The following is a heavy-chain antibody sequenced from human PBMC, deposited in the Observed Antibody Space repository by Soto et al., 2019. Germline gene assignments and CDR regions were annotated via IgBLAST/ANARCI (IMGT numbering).Heavy chain of an antibody. D-gene: IGHD1-7*01. V-gene: IGHV1-18*01. CDR1: GYTFTSYG. CDR2: ISAYNGNT. Sequence: QVQLVQSGAEVKKPGASVKVSCKASGYTFTSYGISWVRQAPGQGLEWMGWISAYNGNTNYAQKLQGRVTMTTDTSTSTAYMELRSLRSDDTAVYYCARDLRDNWNYVSYYYYGMDVWGQGTTVTVSS. CDR3: ARDLRDNWNYVSYYYYGMDV. J-gene: IGHJ6*02.